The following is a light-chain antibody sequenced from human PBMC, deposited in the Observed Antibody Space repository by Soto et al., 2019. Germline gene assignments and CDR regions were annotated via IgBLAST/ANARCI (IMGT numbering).Light chain of an antibody. CDR1: QGISSD. J-gene: IGKJ5*01. Sequence: DIQLTQSPSFLSASVGDRVTITCRASQGISSDLACYHQKPGKAPKLLLYAASTLQSGVPSRFSGSGSGTELTLTISSLQPEDFATYYCQQLNTYPITFGQGTRLEIK. CDR2: AAS. V-gene: IGKV1-9*01. CDR3: QQLNTYPIT.